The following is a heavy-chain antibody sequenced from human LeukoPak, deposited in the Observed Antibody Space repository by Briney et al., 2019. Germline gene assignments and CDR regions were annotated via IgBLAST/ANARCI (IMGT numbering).Heavy chain of an antibody. D-gene: IGHD5/OR15-5a*01. Sequence: GGSLRLSCAGSGFIFSDFYMNWIRQAPGKGLEWFAYISPSGSYTTYGDSVKGRFVISRDNTKNSVSLQMDSLRAEDTAVYFCAGDQVSAVFDYWGQGARVTV. CDR1: GFIFSDFY. V-gene: IGHV3-11*05. CDR2: ISPSGSYT. J-gene: IGHJ4*02. CDR3: AGDQVSAVFDY.